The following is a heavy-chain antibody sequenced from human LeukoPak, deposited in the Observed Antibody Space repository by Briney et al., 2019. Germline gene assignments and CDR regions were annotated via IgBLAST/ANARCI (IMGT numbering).Heavy chain of an antibody. D-gene: IGHD4-11*01. CDR3: GRVRGNSNYEGAWFDP. CDR1: GFTFSSYA. V-gene: IGHV3-30*04. Sequence: PGGSLRLSCAASGFTFSSYAMHWVRQAPGKGLDWVALISYDGSNKYYADSVKGRFTISRDNSKNTLYLQMNSLRAEDTAVYYCGRVRGNSNYEGAWFDPWGQGTLVTVSS. CDR2: ISYDGSNK. J-gene: IGHJ5*02.